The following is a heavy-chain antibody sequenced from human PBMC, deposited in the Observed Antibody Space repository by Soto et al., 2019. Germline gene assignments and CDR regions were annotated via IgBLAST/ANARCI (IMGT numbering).Heavy chain of an antibody. CDR2: IYYNGTT. Sequence: SETLSLTCTVSGGSISSPNFYWSWIRQHPGKGLEWIGHIYYNGTTYYNPTLKSRVSISVDTSKNQFSLKLSSVTAADTAAYYCARGYGRNFDYWGQGTLVTVSS. CDR1: GGSISSPNFY. V-gene: IGHV4-31*03. J-gene: IGHJ4*02. D-gene: IGHD5-18*01. CDR3: ARGYGRNFDY.